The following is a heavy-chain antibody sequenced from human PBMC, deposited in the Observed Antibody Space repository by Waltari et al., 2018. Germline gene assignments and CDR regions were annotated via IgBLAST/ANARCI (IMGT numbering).Heavy chain of an antibody. CDR3: ARALPTVVKTRRLGMDV. D-gene: IGHD4-17*01. J-gene: IGHJ6*02. Sequence: QVQLVQSGAEVKKPGSSVKVSCKASGGTFSSYAISWVRQAPGQGLEGMGGTIPIFGTANYAQKFQGRVTMTADESTSTAYMELSSLRSEDTAVYYCARALPTVVKTRRLGMDVWGQGTTVTVSS. V-gene: IGHV1-69*01. CDR2: TIPIFGTA. CDR1: GGTFSSYA.